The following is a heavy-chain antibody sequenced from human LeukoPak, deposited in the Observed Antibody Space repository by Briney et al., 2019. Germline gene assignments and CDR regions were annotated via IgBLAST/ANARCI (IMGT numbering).Heavy chain of an antibody. V-gene: IGHV1-18*01. D-gene: IGHD2-2*01. CDR1: GYTFTSYG. Sequence: ASVKVSCKASGYTFTSYGISWVRQAPGQGLEWMGWISAYNGNTNYAQKLQGRVTMTTDTSTSTAYMELRSLRSDDTAVYYCARDLQDIVVVPAARFSAFDIWGQGTMVTVSS. J-gene: IGHJ3*02. CDR3: ARDLQDIVVVPAARFSAFDI. CDR2: ISAYNGNT.